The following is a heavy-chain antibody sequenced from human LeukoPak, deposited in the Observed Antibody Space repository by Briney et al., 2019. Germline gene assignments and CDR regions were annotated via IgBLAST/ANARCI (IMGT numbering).Heavy chain of an antibody. CDR3: ARGGDYHYYYGMDV. CDR1: GGTFSSYA. J-gene: IGHJ6*02. Sequence: SVKVSCKASGGTFSSYAISWVRQAPGQGLEWMGGIIPIFGTANYAQKFQGRVTITADESTSTAYMELSSLRSEDTAVDYCARGGDYHYYYGMDVWGQGTTVTVSS. D-gene: IGHD4-17*01. V-gene: IGHV1-69*19. CDR2: IIPIFGTA.